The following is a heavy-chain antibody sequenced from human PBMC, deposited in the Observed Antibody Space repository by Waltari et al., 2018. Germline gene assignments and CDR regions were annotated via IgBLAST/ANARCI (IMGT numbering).Heavy chain of an antibody. CDR2: IYHSGST. V-gene: IGHV4-38-2*01. CDR1: GYSISSRYS. D-gene: IGHD1-26*01. CDR3: AKYSGSYSPDY. J-gene: IGHJ4*02. Sequence: QVQLQESGPGLVKPSATLSLTCAVSGYSISSRYSWGWIRQPPGKGLEWIGSIYHSGSTYYNPSLKSRVTISVDTSKNQFSLKLSSVTAADTAVYYCAKYSGSYSPDYWGQGTLVTVSS.